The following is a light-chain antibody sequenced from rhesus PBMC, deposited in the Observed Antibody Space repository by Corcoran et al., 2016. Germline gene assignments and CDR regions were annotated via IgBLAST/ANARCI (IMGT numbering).Light chain of an antibody. CDR2: KAS. CDR3: QHGYGTPFT. J-gene: IGKJ3*01. CDR1: ENVNNY. V-gene: IGKV1-74*01. Sequence: DIQMTQSPSSLSASVGDRVTITCRASENVNNYLNWYQQKQGKAPKLLIYKASTLQSGDPSRFSGNGSGKDYTFTISSLQPEDVATYYCQHGYGTPFTFGPGTKLDIK.